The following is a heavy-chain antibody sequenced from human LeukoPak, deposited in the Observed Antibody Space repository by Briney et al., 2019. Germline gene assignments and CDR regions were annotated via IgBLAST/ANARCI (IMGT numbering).Heavy chain of an antibody. CDR2: ISGSGGST. V-gene: IGHV3-23*01. CDR3: AKGPQLLWFGEFFD. CDR1: GFTFSSYA. D-gene: IGHD3-10*01. J-gene: IGHJ4*02. Sequence: GGSLRLSRAASGFTFSSYAMSWVRQAPGKGLEWVSAISGSGGSTYYADSVKGRFTISRDNSKNTLYLQMNSLRAEDTAVYYCAKGPQLLWFGEFFDWGQGTLVTVSS.